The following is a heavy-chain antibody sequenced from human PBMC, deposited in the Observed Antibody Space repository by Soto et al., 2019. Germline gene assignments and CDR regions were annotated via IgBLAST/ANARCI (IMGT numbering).Heavy chain of an antibody. CDR1: GFTFSSYD. V-gene: IGHV3-13*01. D-gene: IGHD2-15*01. Sequence: EVQLVESGGGLVQPGGSLRLSCAASGFTFSSYDMHWVRQATGKGLEWVSVIGTAGDTYYPGSVKGRFTISRENAKNSLHLQMNSLRAEDTAVYYCARDIRYCSGNSCYSGGMDVWGQGTTVTVSS. CDR2: IGTAGDT. CDR3: ARDIRYCSGNSCYSGGMDV. J-gene: IGHJ6*02.